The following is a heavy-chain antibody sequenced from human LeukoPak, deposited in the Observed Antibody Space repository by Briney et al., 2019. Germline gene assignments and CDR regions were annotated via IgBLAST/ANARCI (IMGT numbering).Heavy chain of an antibody. CDR2: IDPNSGGT. Sequence: ASVKVSFKSSGYTFTVYYMHLVRQAPGQGLEWMGWIDPNSGGTNYAQKFQGRVTMTRDTSISTAYMELRRLRSDDTAVYYCARVSTIAAAGEIDYWGQGPLVPVSS. CDR3: ARVSTIAAAGEIDY. CDR1: GYTFTVYY. V-gene: IGHV1-2*02. D-gene: IGHD6-13*01. J-gene: IGHJ4*02.